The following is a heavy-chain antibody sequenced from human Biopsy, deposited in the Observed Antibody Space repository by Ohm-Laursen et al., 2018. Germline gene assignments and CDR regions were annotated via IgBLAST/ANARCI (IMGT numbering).Heavy chain of an antibody. D-gene: IGHD4-23*01. CDR3: ARGSNEYGGLYFPH. CDR2: ISHTGYT. V-gene: IGHV4-59*11. Sequence: SDTLSLTWTVSGGSFTGHYWTWIRQPPGKGLEWIGHISHTGYTSYKSSLKSRVTISLDTSRKHFSLRLTSLAAADTAVYYFARGSNEYGGLYFPHWGQGTLVTVSS. J-gene: IGHJ1*01. CDR1: GGSFTGHY.